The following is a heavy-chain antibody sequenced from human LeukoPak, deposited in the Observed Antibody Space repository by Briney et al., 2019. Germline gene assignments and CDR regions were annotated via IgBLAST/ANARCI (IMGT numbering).Heavy chain of an antibody. D-gene: IGHD5-24*01. CDR2: INHSGST. J-gene: IGHJ4*02. CDR3: ARGRRDGYNYHHNFDY. Sequence: PSETLSLTCAVYGGSFSGYYWSWIRQPPGKGLEWIGEINHSGSTNYNPSLKSRVTISVGTSKNQFSLKLSSVTAADTAVYYCARGRRDGYNYHHNFDYWGQGTLVTVSS. V-gene: IGHV4-34*01. CDR1: GGSFSGYY.